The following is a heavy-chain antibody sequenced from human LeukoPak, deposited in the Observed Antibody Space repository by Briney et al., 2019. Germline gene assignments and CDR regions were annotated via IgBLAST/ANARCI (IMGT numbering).Heavy chain of an antibody. CDR2: ISSSSSYI. J-gene: IGHJ3*02. D-gene: IGHD2-2*01. Sequence: GGSLRLSCAASGFTFSSYSMNWVRQAPGKGLEWVSSISSSSSYIYYADSVKGRFTISRDNAKNSLYLQMNSLRAEDTAVYYCARGWVSPRSSTGLGAFDIWGQGTMVTVSS. V-gene: IGHV3-21*01. CDR1: GFTFSSYS. CDR3: ARGWVSPRSSTGLGAFDI.